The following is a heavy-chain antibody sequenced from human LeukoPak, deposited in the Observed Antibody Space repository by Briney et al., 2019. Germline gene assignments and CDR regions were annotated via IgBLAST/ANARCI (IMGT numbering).Heavy chain of an antibody. V-gene: IGHV3-33*01. CDR2: IWYDGSNK. CDR3: ARESGKGELLVGYYYYGMDV. J-gene: IGHJ6*02. D-gene: IGHD1-26*01. CDR1: GFTFSSYG. Sequence: GGSLRLSCAASGFTFSSYGMHWVRQAPGKGLEWVAVIWYDGSNKYYADSVKGRFTISRDNSKNTLYLQMNSLRAEDTAVYYCARESGKGELLVGYYYYGMDVWGQGTTVTVSS.